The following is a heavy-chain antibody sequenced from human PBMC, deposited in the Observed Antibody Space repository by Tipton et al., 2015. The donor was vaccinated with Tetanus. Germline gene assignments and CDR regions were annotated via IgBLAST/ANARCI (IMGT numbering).Heavy chain of an antibody. Sequence: TLSLTCTVSGGSISTYYWSWIRQPPGKGLEWIGYIFYSGNTNYNPSLKTRVTISVDTSKNQFPLKLTSVTAADTAVYFCARDFRGNGDGWYWDYWGQVSLATV. V-gene: IGHV4-59*12. CDR1: GGSISTYY. J-gene: IGHJ4*02. D-gene: IGHD6-19*01. CDR3: ARDFRGNGDGWYWDY. CDR2: IFYSGNT.